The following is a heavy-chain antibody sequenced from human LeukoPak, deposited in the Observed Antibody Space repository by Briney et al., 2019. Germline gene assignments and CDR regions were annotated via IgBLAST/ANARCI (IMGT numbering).Heavy chain of an antibody. J-gene: IGHJ5*02. D-gene: IGHD5-12*01. Sequence: SETLSLTCTVSGGTISNSSYYWGWIRQPPGKGLEWIGSIYYSGRTYYNPSLKSRVTISVDTSKNQFSLKLSSVTAADTAVYYCARKPRGPYSGYDWGLVLNWFDPWGQGTLVTVSS. CDR1: GGTISNSSYY. CDR3: ARKPRGPYSGYDWGLVLNWFDP. CDR2: IYYSGRT. V-gene: IGHV4-39*01.